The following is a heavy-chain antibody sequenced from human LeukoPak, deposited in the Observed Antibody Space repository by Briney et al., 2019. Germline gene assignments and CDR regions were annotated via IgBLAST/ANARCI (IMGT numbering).Heavy chain of an antibody. V-gene: IGHV1-2*02. CDR3: ARAFGSGRIAAGN. CDR2: INPNSGGT. D-gene: IGHD6-13*01. Sequence: ASVKVSCKVSGYTFTSYYMHWVRQAPGQGLEWMGWINPNSGGTNYAQKFQGRVTMTRDTSISTAYMELSRLRSDDTAVYYCARAFGSGRIAAGNWGQGPLVTVSS. CDR1: GYTFTSYY. J-gene: IGHJ4*02.